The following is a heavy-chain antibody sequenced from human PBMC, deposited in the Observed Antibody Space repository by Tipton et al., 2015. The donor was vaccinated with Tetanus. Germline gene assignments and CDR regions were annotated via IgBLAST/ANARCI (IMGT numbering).Heavy chain of an antibody. CDR3: ARLTVVRGPIDY. CDR2: ISSKNSYI. Sequence: SLRLSCVASGFTFSSYTLTWVRQAPGKGLEWVSSISSKNSYIHYADSLKGRFTVSRDNSKNALYLEMNSLRLDDTAVYFCARLTVVRGPIDYWGQGTLVTVSS. CDR1: GFTFSSYT. D-gene: IGHD3-10*01. J-gene: IGHJ4*02. V-gene: IGHV3-21*06.